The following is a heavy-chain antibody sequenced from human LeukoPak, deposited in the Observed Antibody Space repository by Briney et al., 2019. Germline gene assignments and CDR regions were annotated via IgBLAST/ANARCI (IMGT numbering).Heavy chain of an antibody. CDR3: ARHLSDITSSPNY. D-gene: IGHD2-2*01. Sequence: GESLKISCTGSGYSFSSYWIAWVRQLPGKRLEWLGVIYPRDSRTTYSPSFQDQVTISADKSISTAYLQWTSLKASDSAMYYCARHLSDITSSPNYWGPGTLVTVSS. J-gene: IGHJ4*02. CDR2: IYPRDSRT. V-gene: IGHV5-51*01. CDR1: GYSFSSYW.